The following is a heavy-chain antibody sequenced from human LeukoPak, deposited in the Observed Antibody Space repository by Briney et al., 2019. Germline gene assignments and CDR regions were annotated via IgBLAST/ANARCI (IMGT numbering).Heavy chain of an antibody. D-gene: IGHD6-13*01. V-gene: IGHV1-8*02. J-gene: IGHJ4*02. CDR2: MNPNSGNT. CDR3: ARALIAAAGMYYFDY. CDR1: GYTFTGHY. Sequence: GASVKVSCKASGYTFTGHYMHWVRQATGQGLEWMGWMNPNSGNTGYAQKFQGRVTMTRNTSISTAYMELSSLRSEDTAVYYCARALIAAAGMYYFDYWGQGTLVTVSS.